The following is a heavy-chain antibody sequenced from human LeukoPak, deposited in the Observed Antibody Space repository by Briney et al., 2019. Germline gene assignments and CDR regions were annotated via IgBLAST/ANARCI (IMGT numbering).Heavy chain of an antibody. CDR3: AKDGTTEDYYYYGMDV. CDR2: ISGSGGST. J-gene: IGHJ6*02. V-gene: IGHV3-23*01. D-gene: IGHD1-7*01. Sequence: GGSLRLSCAASGFTFSSYAMSWVRQAPGKGLEWVSAISGSGGSTYYADSMKGRFTISRDNSKNTLYLQMNSLRAEDTAVYYCAKDGTTEDYYYYGMDVWGQGTTVTVSS. CDR1: GFTFSSYA.